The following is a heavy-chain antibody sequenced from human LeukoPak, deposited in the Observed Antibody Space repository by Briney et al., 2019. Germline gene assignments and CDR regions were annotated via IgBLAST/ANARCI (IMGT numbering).Heavy chain of an antibody. Sequence: ASVKVSCKASGYTFTGYYMHWVRQAPGQGLEWMGRINPNSGGTNYAQKFQGRVTMTRDTSISTAYMELSRLRSEDTAVYYCARGYCSSTSCYMDVWGQGTTVT. CDR2: INPNSGGT. D-gene: IGHD2-2*01. J-gene: IGHJ6*02. CDR3: ARGYCSSTSCYMDV. CDR1: GYTFTGYY. V-gene: IGHV1-2*06.